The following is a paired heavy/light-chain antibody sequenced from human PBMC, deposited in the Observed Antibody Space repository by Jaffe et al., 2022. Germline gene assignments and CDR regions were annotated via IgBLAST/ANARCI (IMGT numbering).Heavy chain of an antibody. CDR1: GGTFSSYA. J-gene: IGHJ4*02. CDR3: AREGYDSSGYYYPYAWFDY. V-gene: IGHV1-69*05. D-gene: IGHD3-22*01. CDR2: IIPIFGTA. Sequence: QVQLVQSGAEVKKPGSSVKVSCKASGGTFSSYAISWVRQAPGQGLEWMGGIIPIFGTANYAQKFQGRVTITTDESTSTAYMELSSLRSEDTAVYYCAREGYDSSGYYYPYAWFDYWGQGTLVTVSS.
Light chain of an antibody. CDR2: AAS. CDR1: QSISSY. Sequence: DIQMTQSPSSLSASVGDRVTITCRASQSISSYLNWYQQKPGKAPKLLIYAASSLQSGVPSRFSGSGSGTDFTLTISSLQPEDFATYYCQQSYSTPRAFGQGTKVEIK. J-gene: IGKJ1*01. CDR3: QQSYSTPRA. V-gene: IGKV1-39*01.